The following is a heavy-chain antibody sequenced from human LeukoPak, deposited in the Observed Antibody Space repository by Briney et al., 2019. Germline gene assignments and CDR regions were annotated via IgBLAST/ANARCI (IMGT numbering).Heavy chain of an antibody. CDR2: ISIDGSNK. Sequence: GGSLRLSCAASGFSFSAYGMHWVRQAPGKGLEWVSVISIDGSNKDYVDSVKGRFTISRDDSKNTLYLQTNSLRAEDTAIYYCARGLLDYGDYYFDFWGQGTLITVS. V-gene: IGHV3-33*05. CDR3: ARGLLDYGDYYFDF. D-gene: IGHD4-17*01. J-gene: IGHJ4*02. CDR1: GFSFSAYG.